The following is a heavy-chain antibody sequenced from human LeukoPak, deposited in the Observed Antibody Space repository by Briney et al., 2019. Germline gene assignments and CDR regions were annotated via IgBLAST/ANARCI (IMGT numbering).Heavy chain of an antibody. Sequence: ASVKVSCKASGYTFTSYGISWVRQAPGQGLVWMGWISAYNGNTNYAQKLQGRVTMTTDTSTSTAYMELRSLRSDDTAVYYCARDYRGYSYPDYWGQGTLVTVSS. CDR1: GYTFTSYG. V-gene: IGHV1-18*01. CDR3: ARDYRGYSYPDY. J-gene: IGHJ4*02. CDR2: ISAYNGNT. D-gene: IGHD5-18*01.